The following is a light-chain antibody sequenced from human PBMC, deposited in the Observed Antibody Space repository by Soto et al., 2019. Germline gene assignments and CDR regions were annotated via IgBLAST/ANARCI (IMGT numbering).Light chain of an antibody. V-gene: IGLV1-44*01. J-gene: IGLJ1*01. CDR3: SAWDDSLSGYL. CDR1: SSNIGSNT. Sequence: QSVLTQPLSASASPGQRVTISCSGGSSNIGSNTVAWYQHLPGTAPPRLIFTAGQRPSGVAGRFSGSKTGTSAPLAISGLHPEDEADFYCSAWDDSLSGYLFGTGTKVTVL. CDR2: TAG.